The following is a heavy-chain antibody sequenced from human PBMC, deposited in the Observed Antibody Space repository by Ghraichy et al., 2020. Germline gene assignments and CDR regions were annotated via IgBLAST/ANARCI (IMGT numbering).Heavy chain of an antibody. V-gene: IGHV1-2*02. D-gene: IGHD3-22*01. CDR2: INPNSGGT. CDR3: ARAPGYDSSGYYYVPLRPNWFDP. Sequence: ASVKVSCKASGYTFTGYYMHWVRQAPGQGLEWMGWINPNSGGTNYAQKFQGRVTMTRDTSISTAYMELSRLRSDDTAVYYCARAPGYDSSGYYYVPLRPNWFDPWGQGTLVTVSS. CDR1: GYTFTGYY. J-gene: IGHJ5*02.